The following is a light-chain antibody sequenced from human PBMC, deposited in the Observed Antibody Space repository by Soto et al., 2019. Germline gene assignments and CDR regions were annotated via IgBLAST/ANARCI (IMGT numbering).Light chain of an antibody. CDR1: QSINSN. V-gene: IGKV3-15*01. CDR3: PNYSDWPIT. J-gene: IGKJ4*01. Sequence: EIVMTQSPATLSVSPGERPTLSCRASQSINSNLAWYQQKPGQAPRLLIYGASTRATGIPARFSGSGSGTESPLTISSLQSEEFAVYYCPNYSDWPITFGGGTRVEIK. CDR2: GAS.